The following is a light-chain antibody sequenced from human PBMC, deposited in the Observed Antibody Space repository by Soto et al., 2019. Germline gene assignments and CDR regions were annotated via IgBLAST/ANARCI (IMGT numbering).Light chain of an antibody. CDR1: QSIRTN. J-gene: IGKJ1*01. CDR2: GAS. V-gene: IGKV3-15*01. CDR3: QQYNNWPPVT. Sequence: EIVLTQSPGTLSLSPGERATLSCRASQSIRTNSLAWYQQRPGQAPRLLIYGASTRATGIPARFSGTGSGTEFTLTISSLQSEDFAVYYCQQYNNWPPVTFGQGTKVDIK.